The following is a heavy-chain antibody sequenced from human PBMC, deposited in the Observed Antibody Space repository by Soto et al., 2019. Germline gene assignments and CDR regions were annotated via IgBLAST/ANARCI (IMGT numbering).Heavy chain of an antibody. J-gene: IGHJ4*02. V-gene: IGHV3-30*03. CDR1: GFNLNTYG. CDR3: LRDLALMADY. Sequence: GGSLRLSCAASGFNLNTYGIYWVRQAPGKGLQWMAQILYDGSKKHYADSVKGRFTITRDNSKNTVYLQMDSLRVDDTAMYYCLRDLALMADYWGQGPLVTVSS. D-gene: IGHD3-16*01. CDR2: ILYDGSKK.